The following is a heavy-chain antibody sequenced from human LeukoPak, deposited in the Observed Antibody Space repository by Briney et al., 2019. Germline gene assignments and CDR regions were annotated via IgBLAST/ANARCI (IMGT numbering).Heavy chain of an antibody. D-gene: IGHD3-10*01. Sequence: GGSLRLSCAASGFTVSSNYMSWVRQAPGKGLEWVSVIYSGGSTYYADSVKGRFTISRDNSKNTLYPQMNSLRAEDTAVYYCARGTRLYYYGSGSSYYFDYWGQGTLVTVSS. J-gene: IGHJ4*02. V-gene: IGHV3-53*01. CDR1: GFTVSSNY. CDR3: ARGTRLYYYGSGSSYYFDY. CDR2: IYSGGST.